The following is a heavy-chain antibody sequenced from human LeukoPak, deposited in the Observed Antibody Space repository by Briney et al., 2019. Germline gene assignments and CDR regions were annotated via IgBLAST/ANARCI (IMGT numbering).Heavy chain of an antibody. CDR2: INHNGNVY. V-gene: IGHV3-7*03. D-gene: IGHD3-16*01. Sequence: GGSLTLSCAASGFTLSSFWMNWARQPPGKGLERVASINHNGNVYDDVDSGNGRFTISRDNAKNSLYLKMGNMGAEDTAVYFCARGGGLDVWGQGATVTVPS. CDR1: GFTLSSFW. J-gene: IGHJ6*02. CDR3: ARGGGLDV.